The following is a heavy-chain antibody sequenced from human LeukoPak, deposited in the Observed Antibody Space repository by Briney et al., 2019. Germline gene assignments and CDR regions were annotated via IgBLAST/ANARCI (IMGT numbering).Heavy chain of an antibody. V-gene: IGHV3-30*18. Sequence: GGSLRLSCAASGFAFSSYAMSWVRQAPGKGLEWVAVISYDGSNKYYADSVKGRFTISRDNSKNTLYLQMNSLRAEDTAAYYCAKGRRHSSGWSPPNDAFDIWGQGTMVTVSS. CDR3: AKGRRHSSGWSPPNDAFDI. CDR2: ISYDGSNK. D-gene: IGHD6-19*01. J-gene: IGHJ3*02. CDR1: GFAFSSYA.